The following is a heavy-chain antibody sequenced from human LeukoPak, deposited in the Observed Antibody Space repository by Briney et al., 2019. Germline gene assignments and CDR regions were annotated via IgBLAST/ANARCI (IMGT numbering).Heavy chain of an antibody. V-gene: IGHV3-48*02. Sequence: GGSLGLSCAASGFTFSSYSMNWVRQAPGKGLEWVSYISSSSSTIYYADSVKGRFTISRDNAKNSLYLQMNSLRDEDTAVYYCARGDYYGSGSYLPNYYFDYWGQGTLVTVSS. CDR3: ARGDYYGSGSYLPNYYFDY. J-gene: IGHJ4*02. CDR1: GFTFSSYS. CDR2: ISSSSSTI. D-gene: IGHD3-10*01.